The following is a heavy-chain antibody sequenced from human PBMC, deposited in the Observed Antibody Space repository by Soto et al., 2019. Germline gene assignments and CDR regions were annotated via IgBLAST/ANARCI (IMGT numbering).Heavy chain of an antibody. V-gene: IGHV3-66*01. D-gene: IGHD6-6*01. CDR3: ARVGYSSSSWGVPWFDP. CDR1: GFTVSSNY. CDR2: IYSGGST. Sequence: GGSLRLSCAASGFTVSSNYMSWVRQAPGKGLEWVSVIYSGGSTYYADSVKGRFTISRDNSKNTLYLQMNSLRAEDTAVYYCARVGYSSSSWGVPWFDPWGQGTLVTVSS. J-gene: IGHJ5*02.